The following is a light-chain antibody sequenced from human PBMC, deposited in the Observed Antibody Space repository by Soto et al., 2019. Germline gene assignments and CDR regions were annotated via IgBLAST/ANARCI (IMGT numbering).Light chain of an antibody. CDR1: SSDVGGYNY. CDR3: CSHAGSGTLV. V-gene: IGLV2-11*01. Sequence: QSALTQPRSVSGSPGQSVTISCTGTSSDVGGYNYVSWYQQHPGKAPKLMIYDVSKRPSGVPDRFSGSKSGNTASLTISGLQAEDEADYYCCSHAGSGTLVFGGGTKVTVL. CDR2: DVS. J-gene: IGLJ3*02.